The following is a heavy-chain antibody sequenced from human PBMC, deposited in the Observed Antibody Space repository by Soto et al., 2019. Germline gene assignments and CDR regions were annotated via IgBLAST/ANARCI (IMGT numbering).Heavy chain of an antibody. Sequence: QVRLVESGGGVVQPGRSLRLSCAASGFTFSTFAMHWVRQAPGKGLEWVAVISDDGITKYYADSVKGRFTISRDNSKNTLYLEMNSLRAEDTAVYYGYSSGWWGQGTLVTVSS. V-gene: IGHV3-30*03. CDR1: GFTFSTFA. D-gene: IGHD6-19*01. CDR2: ISDDGITK. CDR3: YSSGW. J-gene: IGHJ4*02.